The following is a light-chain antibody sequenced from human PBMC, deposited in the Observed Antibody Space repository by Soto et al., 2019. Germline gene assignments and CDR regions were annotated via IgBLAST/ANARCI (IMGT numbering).Light chain of an antibody. CDR1: QSVSSN. V-gene: IGKV3-15*01. CDR2: GAS. Sequence: EIVLTQSPVTLSVSPVERATLSCRASQSVSSNLAWYQQKPGQAPRLLIYGASTRATGIPARFSGSGSGTEFTLTISSLQSEDFAVYYCQQYNNWPINFGQGTRLEIK. J-gene: IGKJ5*01. CDR3: QQYNNWPIN.